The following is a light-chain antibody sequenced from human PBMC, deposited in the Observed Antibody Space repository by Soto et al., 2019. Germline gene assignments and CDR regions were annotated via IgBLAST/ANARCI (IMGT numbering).Light chain of an antibody. J-gene: IGLJ2*01. CDR1: SSNIGACYD. Sequence: QSVLTQPPSVSGSPGQRGTLSCTGSSSNIGACYDVHWYQQLPGTAPKLLIYGNSNRPSGVPDQFSGSKSGTSASLDITGLQAEHEAEYFCQSYDRSLSGSIFGGEAKLTVL. V-gene: IGLV1-40*01. CDR3: QSYDRSLSGSI. CDR2: GNS.